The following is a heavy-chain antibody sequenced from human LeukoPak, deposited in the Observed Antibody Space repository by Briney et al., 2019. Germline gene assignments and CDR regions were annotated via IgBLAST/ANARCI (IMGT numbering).Heavy chain of an antibody. J-gene: IGHJ3*02. V-gene: IGHV3-48*04. CDR2: ISSSSTRI. Sequence: GRSLRLPCAASGFTFSSYSMNWVRQAQGNGLGWVSYISSSSTRIYYADSVKGRFTISRDNAKNSLFLQMSSLSAEDTAVYYCARDWGGPDAFDIWGQGTMVTVSS. CDR1: GFTFSSYS. CDR3: ARDWGGPDAFDI. D-gene: IGHD2-21*01.